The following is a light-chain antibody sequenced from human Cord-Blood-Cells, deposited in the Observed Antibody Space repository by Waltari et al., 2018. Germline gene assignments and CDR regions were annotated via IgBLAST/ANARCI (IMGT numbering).Light chain of an antibody. CDR3: QQYNNWPFT. V-gene: IGKV3-15*01. CDR2: GAS. CDR1: QSVSSN. J-gene: IGKJ3*01. Sequence: EIVMSQSPATLSVSPGERATLSCRASQSVSSNLAWYQQKPGQAPRLLIYGASTRATGIPARFSGSRAGTGFTLTISGLQSEDLAVYYCQQYNNWPFTFGPGAKVDSK.